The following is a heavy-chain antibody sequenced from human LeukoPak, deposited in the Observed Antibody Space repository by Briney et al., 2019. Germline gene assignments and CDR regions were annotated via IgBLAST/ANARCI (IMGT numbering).Heavy chain of an antibody. CDR3: SRENGAFSPFGY. J-gene: IGHJ4*02. V-gene: IGHV4-30-2*01. CDR1: GGSMSSSGYA. Sequence: SETLSLTCAVSGGSMSSSGYAWSWIRQPPGKGPEWIGYIYHTGRTFYNPSLKSRVTVSLDKSKNHLSLNLTSVTAADTAVYYCSRENGAFSPFGYWGQGTPVTVPS. CDR2: IYHTGRT. D-gene: IGHD2-8*01.